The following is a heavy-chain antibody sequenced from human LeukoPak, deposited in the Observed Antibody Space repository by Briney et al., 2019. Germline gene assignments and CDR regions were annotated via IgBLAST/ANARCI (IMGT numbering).Heavy chain of an antibody. D-gene: IGHD6-19*01. CDR1: GLTFSGSA. V-gene: IGHV3-23*01. CDR3: AKDIGRGWYTD. CDR2: ISGSGNST. Sequence: PGGSLRLSCAASGLTFSGSAMSWVRQAPGKGLEWVSLISGSGNSTYYADSVKGRFTISRDNSKNTLYLQMNSLRAEDTAVYYCAKDIGRGWYTDWGQGTLVTVSS. J-gene: IGHJ4*02.